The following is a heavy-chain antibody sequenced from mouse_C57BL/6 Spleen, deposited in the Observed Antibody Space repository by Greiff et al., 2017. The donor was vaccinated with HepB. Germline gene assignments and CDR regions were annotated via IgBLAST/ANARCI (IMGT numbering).Heavy chain of an antibody. Sequence: EVQLQQSGPELVKPGASVKISCKASGYTFTDYYMNWVKQSHGKSLEWIGDINPNNGGTSYNQKFKGKATLTVDKSSSTAYMELRSLTSEDSAVYYCARRTGKDLLDYWGQGTTLTVSS. CDR1: GYTFTDYY. J-gene: IGHJ2*01. V-gene: IGHV1-26*01. CDR2: INPNNGGT. D-gene: IGHD4-1*01. CDR3: ARRTGKDLLDY.